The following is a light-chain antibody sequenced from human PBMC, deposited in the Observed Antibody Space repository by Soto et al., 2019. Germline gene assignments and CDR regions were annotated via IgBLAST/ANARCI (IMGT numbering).Light chain of an antibody. J-gene: IGLJ2*01. Sequence: QSVLTQPASVSGSPGQSITISCTGTSSDVGGYKFVSWYQQPPGKAPKLIIYDVSDRPSGVSNRFSGSKSGNTASLTSAGLQAEDEADYYCSSYTSISTVLFGGGTKLTVL. V-gene: IGLV2-14*01. CDR2: DVS. CDR3: SSYTSISTVL. CDR1: SSDVGGYKF.